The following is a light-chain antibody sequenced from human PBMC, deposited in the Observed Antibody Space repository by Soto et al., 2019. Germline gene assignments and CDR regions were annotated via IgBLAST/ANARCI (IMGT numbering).Light chain of an antibody. V-gene: IGKV3-15*01. CDR1: QSVSSK. J-gene: IGKJ4*01. CDR3: QQYYSTPPT. Sequence: EIVMTQSPGTLSVSPGERVTLSCRASQSVSSKVAWYQQKPGQAPRLLIFTASLRATGVPARFSGSGSGTEFTLTISSLQAEDVAVYYCQQYYSTPPTFGGGTKLEIK. CDR2: TAS.